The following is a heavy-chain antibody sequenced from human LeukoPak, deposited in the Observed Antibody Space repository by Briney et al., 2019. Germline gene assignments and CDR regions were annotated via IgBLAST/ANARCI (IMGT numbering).Heavy chain of an antibody. D-gene: IGHD6-13*01. CDR2: IKQDGSEE. CDR3: ARPSSSWYPYYFDY. J-gene: IGHJ4*02. CDR1: GFTFSSYW. V-gene: IGHV3-7*01. Sequence: GGSLRLSCAASGFTFSSYWMSWVRQAPGKGLEWVANIKQDGSEEYYVDSVKGRFTISRDNAKNSLYLQMNSLRAEDTAVYYCARPSSSWYPYYFDYWGQGTLVTVSS.